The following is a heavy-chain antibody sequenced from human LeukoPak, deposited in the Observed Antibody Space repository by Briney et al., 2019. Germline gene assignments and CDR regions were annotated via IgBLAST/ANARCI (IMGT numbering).Heavy chain of an antibody. D-gene: IGHD3-22*01. CDR3: ARDWRVSRSDYYPLAY. CDR1: GFTVSSKY. J-gene: IGHJ4*02. V-gene: IGHV3-66*01. CDR2: IYTGGAT. Sequence: GGSLRLSCAASGFTVSSKYMSWVRQAPGKGLEWVSVIYTGGATYYADSVKGRFTISRDNSKNTLYLQMNSLRAEDTAVYYCARDWRVSRSDYYPLAYWGQGTLVTVSS.